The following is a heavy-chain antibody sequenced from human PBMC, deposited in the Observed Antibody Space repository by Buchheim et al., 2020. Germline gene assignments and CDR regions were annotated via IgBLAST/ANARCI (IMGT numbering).Heavy chain of an antibody. CDR3: ANESNGRAAVYKRDCQYFYMDV. J-gene: IGHJ6*03. CDR2: MSHDGSHI. Sequence: QVQLVESGGGVVQPGRSLRLSCAASRFAFSTCGMHWVRQAPGKGLEWVAVMSHDGSHIYYSDSVRGRFIISRDNSKNTLYLQMNSMRVEDTAVYYCANESNGRAAVYKRDCQYFYMDVWSKGTT. V-gene: IGHV3-30*18. CDR1: RFAFSTCG. D-gene: IGHD5/OR15-5a*01.